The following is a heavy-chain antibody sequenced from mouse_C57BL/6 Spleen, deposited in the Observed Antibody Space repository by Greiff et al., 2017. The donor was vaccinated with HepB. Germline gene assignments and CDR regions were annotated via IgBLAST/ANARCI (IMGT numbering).Heavy chain of an antibody. CDR3: ARGKDYDFDY. CDR1: GYTFTNYW. J-gene: IGHJ2*01. V-gene: IGHV1-63*01. CDR2: IYPGGGYT. D-gene: IGHD2-4*01. Sequence: VQLVESGAELVRPGTSVKMSCKASGYTFTNYWIGWAKQRPGHGLEWIGDIYPGGGYTNYNEKFKGKATLTADKSSSTAYMQFSSLTSEDSAIYYCARGKDYDFDYWGQGTTLTVSS.